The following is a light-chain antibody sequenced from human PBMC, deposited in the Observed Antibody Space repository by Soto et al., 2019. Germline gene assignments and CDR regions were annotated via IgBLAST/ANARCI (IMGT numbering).Light chain of an antibody. V-gene: IGLV2-11*01. CDR3: CSYAGSYTYWV. CDR1: SSDVGGYNF. J-gene: IGLJ3*02. Sequence: QSALTQPRSVSGSPGQSVTMPCTGTSSDVGGYNFVSWYQHHPGKAPKVMIYDVSQRPSGVPDRFSGSKSGNTASLTISGLQTEDDANYYCCSYAGSYTYWVFGGGTKLTVL. CDR2: DVS.